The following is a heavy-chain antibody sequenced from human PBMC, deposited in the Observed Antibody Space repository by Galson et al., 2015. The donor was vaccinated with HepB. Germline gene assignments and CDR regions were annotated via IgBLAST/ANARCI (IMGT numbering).Heavy chain of an antibody. CDR3: ARGPNTVTYYYFDY. CDR2: TIPIFGTA. D-gene: IGHD4-17*01. CDR1: GGTFRRYA. V-gene: IGHV1-69*13. Sequence: SVKVSCKASGGTFRRYAISWVRQAPGQGLEWMGGTIPIFGTANYAQKFQGRVTITADESTSTAYVELSSLRSEDTAVYYCARGPNTVTYYYFDYWGQGTLVTVSS. J-gene: IGHJ4*02.